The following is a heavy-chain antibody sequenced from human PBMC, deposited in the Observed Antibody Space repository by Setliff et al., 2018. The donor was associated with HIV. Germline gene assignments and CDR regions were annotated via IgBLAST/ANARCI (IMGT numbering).Heavy chain of an antibody. CDR3: AKTIGRYFDIFDN. CDR2: RSTTGST. CDR1: SDSISSYF. D-gene: IGHD3-9*01. Sequence: SETLSLTCTVSSDSISSYFWSWIRQSPGKGLEWIGFRSTTGSTNYNPSLKSRVTTSVDTPKNQFSLKLNSVTAADTAVYYCAKTIGRYFDIFDNWGQGTLVTVSS. J-gene: IGHJ4*02. V-gene: IGHV4-4*08.